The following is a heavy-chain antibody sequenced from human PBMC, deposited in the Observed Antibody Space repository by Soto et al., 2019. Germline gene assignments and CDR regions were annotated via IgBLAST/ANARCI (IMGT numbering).Heavy chain of an antibody. D-gene: IGHD2-2*01. CDR3: AKAPTTSSWLSDF. J-gene: IGHJ4*02. CDR1: GFTFGSCA. Sequence: DVQLLESGGGLVQPGGSLRLSCTTSGFTFGSCAMSWFRQAPGKGLEWVSGITGSSDHTFYADSVRGRFTSSRDNYKNTLFVQMDSLRAEDTAIYYCAKAPTTSSWLSDFLGPGTLVTVSS. V-gene: IGHV3-23*01. CDR2: ITGSSDHT.